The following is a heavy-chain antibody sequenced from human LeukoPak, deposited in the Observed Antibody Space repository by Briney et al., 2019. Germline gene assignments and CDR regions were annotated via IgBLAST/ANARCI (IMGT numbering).Heavy chain of an antibody. D-gene: IGHD4-11*01. CDR3: ARGRVSSSTWYSTYYYFFYMDF. V-gene: IGHV4-59*01. CDR1: DDSITMYY. Sequence: SETLSLTCTVSDDSITMYYWTWIRQPPGKGLEWIGYVDHTGSTRFNPSLNGRVSISRDTSNNFFSLRLRSVTAADTAVYFCARGRVSSSTWYSTYYYFFYMDFWGKGTTVTVSS. CDR2: VDHTGST. J-gene: IGHJ6*03.